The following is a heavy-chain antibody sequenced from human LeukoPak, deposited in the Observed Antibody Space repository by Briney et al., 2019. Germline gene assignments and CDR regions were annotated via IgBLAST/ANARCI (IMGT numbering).Heavy chain of an antibody. Sequence: TLSLTCTVSGGSITSGDYYWSWLRQPAGKALEWIGRVYSSGSTNYSPSLKSRVTISVDTSKNHFSLKLNSVTAADTAVYYCAREGGYTSYYFDYWGQGTLVTVSS. CDR1: GGSITSGDYY. V-gene: IGHV4-61*02. CDR2: VYSSGST. CDR3: AREGGYTSYYFDY. J-gene: IGHJ4*02. D-gene: IGHD5-12*01.